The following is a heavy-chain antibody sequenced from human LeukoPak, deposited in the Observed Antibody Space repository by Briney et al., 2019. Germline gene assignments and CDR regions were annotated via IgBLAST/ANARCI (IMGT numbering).Heavy chain of an antibody. Sequence: SETLSLTCAVYGGSFSGYYWSWIRQPPGKGLEWIGEINHSGGTNYNPSLKSRVTISVDTSKNQFSLKLSSVTAADTAVYYCARGRSLILTGYFPFDYWGQGTLVTVSS. CDR1: GGSFSGYY. CDR3: ARGRSLILTGYFPFDY. CDR2: INHSGGT. J-gene: IGHJ4*02. V-gene: IGHV4-34*01. D-gene: IGHD3-9*01.